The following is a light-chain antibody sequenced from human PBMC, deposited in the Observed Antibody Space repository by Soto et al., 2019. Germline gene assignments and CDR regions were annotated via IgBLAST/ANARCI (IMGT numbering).Light chain of an antibody. V-gene: IGKV1-5*03. Sequence: DIQMTQSPSTLSASVGDRVIITCRASQSISSWLAWYQQKPGKAPKLLIYKASSLQSGVPSRFSGIGSETEFTLTISSLQPDDFATYYCQQYSSLWTFGGGTKVEIK. CDR2: KAS. J-gene: IGKJ4*01. CDR3: QQYSSLWT. CDR1: QSISSW.